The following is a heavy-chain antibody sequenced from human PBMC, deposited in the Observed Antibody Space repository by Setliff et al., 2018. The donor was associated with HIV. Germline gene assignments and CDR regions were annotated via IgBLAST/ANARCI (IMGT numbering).Heavy chain of an antibody. CDR3: ARAIDYSDVVCSYYMDV. V-gene: IGHV4-59*01. CDR2: ISYRGTT. Sequence: PSETLSLTCTIFGGSIGTYYWTWIRQTPGKGLQWIGYISYRGTTDYNPSLKSRVTISLDKSENQLSLRLTSVTAADTAVYYCARAIDYSDVVCSYYMDVWGKGITVTVSS. CDR1: GGSIGTYY. J-gene: IGHJ6*03. D-gene: IGHD3-22*01.